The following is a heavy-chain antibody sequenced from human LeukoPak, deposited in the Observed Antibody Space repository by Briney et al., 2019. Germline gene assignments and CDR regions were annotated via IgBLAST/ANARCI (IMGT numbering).Heavy chain of an antibody. CDR3: ARAAWYSIDY. D-gene: IGHD6-13*01. V-gene: IGHV4-34*01. CDR1: GGSFSDDY. J-gene: IGHJ4*02. CDR2: INHSGST. Sequence: SETLSLTCAVYGGSFSDDYCAWIRQPPGKGLEWIGEINHSGSTNYNPSLKSRVTLSVETSTDQFSLRLSSVTAADTAVYYCARAAWYSIDYWGQGTLVTVS.